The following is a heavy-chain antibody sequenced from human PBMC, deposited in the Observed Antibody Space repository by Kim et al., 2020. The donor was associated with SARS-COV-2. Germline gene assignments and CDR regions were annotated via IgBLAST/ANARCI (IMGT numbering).Heavy chain of an antibody. CDR3: TKEGLTAYFDY. CDR1: GFTFSAYA. Sequence: GGSLRLSCAASGFTFSAYAISWVRRAPGKGLEWVSAINAEGTTYYADSLKGRSTISRDNSMSTVYLQMNSLRAEDAALYYCTKEGLTAYFDYWGQGTLVTVSS. J-gene: IGHJ4*02. CDR2: INAEGTT. D-gene: IGHD5-18*01. V-gene: IGHV3-23*01.